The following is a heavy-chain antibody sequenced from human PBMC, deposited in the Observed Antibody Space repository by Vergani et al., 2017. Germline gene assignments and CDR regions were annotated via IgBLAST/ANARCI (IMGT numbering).Heavy chain of an antibody. CDR3: AKRQHYNYYSSSPDDAFDI. Sequence: EVQLVESGGGLVQPGGSLRLSCAASGFTFSSYEMNWVRQAPGKGLEWVSAISGSGGSTYYADSVKGRFTISRDNSKSTLYLQMNSLRAEDTAVYYCAKRQHYNYYSSSPDDAFDIWGQGTMVTVSS. V-gene: IGHV3-23*04. CDR2: ISGSGGST. J-gene: IGHJ3*02. CDR1: GFTFSSYE. D-gene: IGHD6-13*01.